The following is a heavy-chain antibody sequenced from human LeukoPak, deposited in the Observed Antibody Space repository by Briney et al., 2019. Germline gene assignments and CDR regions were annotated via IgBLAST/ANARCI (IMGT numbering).Heavy chain of an antibody. V-gene: IGHV4-59*01. CDR1: GGSISSYY. D-gene: IGHD6-13*01. CDR3: AREGAAAGMFYYYYGMDV. CDR2: IYDSGST. Sequence: PSETLSLTCTVSGGSISSYYWSWIRQPPGKGLEWIGYIYDSGSTNYNPSLKSRVTISVDTSKNQYSLKLSSVTAADTAVYYCAREGAAAGMFYYYYGMDVWGQGTTVTVSS. J-gene: IGHJ6*02.